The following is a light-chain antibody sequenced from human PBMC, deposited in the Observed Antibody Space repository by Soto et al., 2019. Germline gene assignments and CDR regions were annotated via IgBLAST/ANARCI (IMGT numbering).Light chain of an antibody. J-gene: IGLJ1*01. Sequence: QSALTQPASVSGSPGQSITISCTGSGRDIGAYNYVSWYQQHPGKAPKLIIYEVENRPSGVSNRFSASKSAFTASLTISGLQAEDEADYYCSSYTTSYFYVFGPGTKVT. CDR2: EVE. CDR3: SSYTTSYFYV. CDR1: GRDIGAYNY. V-gene: IGLV2-14*01.